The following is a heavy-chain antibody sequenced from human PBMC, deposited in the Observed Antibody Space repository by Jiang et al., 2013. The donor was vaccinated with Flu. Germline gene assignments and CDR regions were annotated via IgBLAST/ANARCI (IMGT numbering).Heavy chain of an antibody. CDR1: YTFTSYW. CDR2: IYPGDSDT. V-gene: IGHV5-51*01. CDR3: ARHAGGYNYDSYFDY. Sequence: YTFTSYWIAWVRQMPGNGLEWMGVIYPGDSDTRYSPSLQGQITISVDKSIDTAYLQWSSLKASDTAMYYCARHAGGYNYDSYFDYWGQGALVTVSS. J-gene: IGHJ4*02. D-gene: IGHD5-18*01.